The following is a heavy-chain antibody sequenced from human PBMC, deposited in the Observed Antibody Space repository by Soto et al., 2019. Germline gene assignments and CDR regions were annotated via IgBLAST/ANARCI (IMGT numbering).Heavy chain of an antibody. D-gene: IGHD3-22*01. CDR3: SKDVRDRSCYYS. CDR2: ISGSGGST. V-gene: IGHV3-23*01. Sequence: GGSLRLSCAASGFTFSSYAMSWVRQAPGKGLEWVSAISGSGGSTYYADSVKGRFTISRDNSKNTLYLQMNSLRAEDTAVYYCSKDVRDRSCYYSCGQGTLVTVSS. CDR1: GFTFSSYA. J-gene: IGHJ4*02.